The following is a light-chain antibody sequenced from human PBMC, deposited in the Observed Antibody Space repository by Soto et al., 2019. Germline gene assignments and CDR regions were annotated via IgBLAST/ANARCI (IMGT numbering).Light chain of an antibody. CDR3: QQCYSSPCT. V-gene: IGKV1-39*01. Sequence: DIRLTQSPSSLSASVGDRVTITCRSSQNIRNYLNWYQQKPGKAPQLLIYGPSNLQSGVPSRFSGSGSGTDFIVTISSLQPEDFATYFCQQCYSSPCTFGQGAKLEIK. CDR2: GPS. J-gene: IGKJ2*02. CDR1: QNIRNY.